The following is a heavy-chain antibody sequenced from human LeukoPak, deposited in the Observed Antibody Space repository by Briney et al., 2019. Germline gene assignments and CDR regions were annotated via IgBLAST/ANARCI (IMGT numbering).Heavy chain of an antibody. Sequence: GGSLRLSCEASGFTFSTYAMSWVRQAPGKGLEWVSVIYSGGSTYYADSVKGRFTISRDNSKNTLYLQMNSLRAEDTAVYYCARGDSVVTAAYWGQGTLVTVSS. V-gene: IGHV3-53*01. CDR3: ARGDSVVTAAY. CDR1: GFTFSTYA. J-gene: IGHJ4*02. D-gene: IGHD2-21*02. CDR2: IYSGGST.